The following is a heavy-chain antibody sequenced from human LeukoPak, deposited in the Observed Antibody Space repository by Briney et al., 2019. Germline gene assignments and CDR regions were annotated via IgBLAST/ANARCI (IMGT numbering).Heavy chain of an antibody. V-gene: IGHV5-51*03. J-gene: IGHJ4*02. CDR3: AREDADCGSDCYPFDY. CDR2: IYPGDSDT. D-gene: IGHD2-21*02. Sequence: PGESLKISCKGSGYSFTSYWIGWVRQMPGKGLEWMGIIYPGDSDTRYSPSFQGQVTISADKSISTAYLQWSSLKASDTAMYYCAREDADCGSDCYPFDYWGQGTLVTVSS. CDR1: GYSFTSYW.